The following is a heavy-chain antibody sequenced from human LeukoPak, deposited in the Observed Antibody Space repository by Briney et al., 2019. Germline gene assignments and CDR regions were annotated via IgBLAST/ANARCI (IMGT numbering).Heavy chain of an antibody. CDR3: ASDHMLYAFHI. J-gene: IGHJ3*02. D-gene: IGHD3-10*02. V-gene: IGHV1-18*01. CDR2: ISTYNGDT. CDR1: GYTFTSYA. Sequence: GASVKVSCKASGYTFTSYAMNWVRQAPGQGLEWMGWISTYNGDTNYAQKLQGRVTMTTDTSTNTAYMELRSLRSDDTAVYYCASDHMLYAFHIWGQGTMVTVSS.